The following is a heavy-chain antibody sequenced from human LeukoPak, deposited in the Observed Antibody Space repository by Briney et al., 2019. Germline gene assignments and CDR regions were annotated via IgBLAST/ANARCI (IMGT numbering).Heavy chain of an antibody. V-gene: IGHV3-23*01. Sequence: GGSLRLSCAASGFTFSTYAMSWVRQAPAKGLEWVSTIGGGGPTTDYADSVKDRFTISRDNSKNTLYLQMNSLRAEDTAVYFCARGFLGGTDQYFDSWGQGTLVTVSS. D-gene: IGHD6-19*01. J-gene: IGHJ4*02. CDR2: IGGGGPTT. CDR3: ARGFLGGTDQYFDS. CDR1: GFTFSTYA.